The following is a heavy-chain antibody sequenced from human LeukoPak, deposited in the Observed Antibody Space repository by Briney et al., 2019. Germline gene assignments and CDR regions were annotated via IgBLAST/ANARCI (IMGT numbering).Heavy chain of an antibody. CDR3: ARTSMVRGVIRTYYYGMDV. V-gene: IGHV3-74*01. Sequence: GGSLRLSCAASGFTFSTYWMHWVRQAPGKGLVWVSHINGDGGSTSYADSVKGRFTISRDNAKNSLYLQMNSLRAEDTAVYYCARTSMVRGVIRTYYYGMDVWGKGTTVTVSS. J-gene: IGHJ6*04. CDR2: INGDGGST. CDR1: GFTFSTYW. D-gene: IGHD3-10*01.